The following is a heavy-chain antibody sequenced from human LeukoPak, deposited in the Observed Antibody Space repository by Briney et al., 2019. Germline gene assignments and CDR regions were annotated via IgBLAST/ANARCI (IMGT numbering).Heavy chain of an antibody. J-gene: IGHJ4*02. Sequence: SQTLSLTCAISGDSVSSNSAAWNWIRRSPSRGLEWLGRTYYRSKWYNDYAVSVKSRITINPDTSKNQFSLQLNSVTPEDTAVYYCARVVGATTRRYFDYWGQGTLVTVSS. CDR2: TYYRSKWYN. D-gene: IGHD1-26*01. CDR1: GDSVSSNSAA. V-gene: IGHV6-1*01. CDR3: ARVVGATTRRYFDY.